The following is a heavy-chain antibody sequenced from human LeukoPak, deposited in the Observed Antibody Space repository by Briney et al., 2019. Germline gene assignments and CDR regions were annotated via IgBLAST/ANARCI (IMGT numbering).Heavy chain of an antibody. V-gene: IGHV1-46*01. D-gene: IGHD3-10*01. Sequence: GSVKASWKAAGCTFSSDCMYWLGQAPAQELEWMGIINPSGGSTSYAQKFQGRVTMTRDTSTSTVYMELSSLRSEDTAVYYCAREDAFGSGSRFDYWGQGTLVTVSS. CDR2: INPSGGST. J-gene: IGHJ4*02. CDR3: AREDAFGSGSRFDY. CDR1: GCTFSSDC.